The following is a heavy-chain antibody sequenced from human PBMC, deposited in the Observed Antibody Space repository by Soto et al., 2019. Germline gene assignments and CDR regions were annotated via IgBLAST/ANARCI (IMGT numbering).Heavy chain of an antibody. CDR1: GFTFDDYA. D-gene: IGHD6-19*01. J-gene: IGHJ4*02. CDR2: ISWNSGSI. Sequence: EVQLVESGGGLVQPGRSLRLSCAASGFTFDDYAMHWVRQAPGKGLEWVSGISWNSGSIGYADSVKGRFTTSRDNAKNSLYLQMNSLRAEDTALYYCAKDSSGFIDYWGQGTLVTVSS. V-gene: IGHV3-9*01. CDR3: AKDSSGFIDY.